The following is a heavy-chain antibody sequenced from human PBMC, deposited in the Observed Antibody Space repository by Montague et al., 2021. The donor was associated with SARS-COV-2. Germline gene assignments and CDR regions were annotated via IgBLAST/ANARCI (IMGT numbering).Heavy chain of an antibody. Sequence: TLSLTCTVSGGSISSGGYYWSWIRQHPGKGLEWIGYIYYSGSTYYNPSLKSRVTMSVDTSKNQFSLKVNSVTAADAAVYYCARHYSATLPAVYWGQGTLVPVS. CDR1: GGSISSGGYY. V-gene: IGHV4-31*03. J-gene: IGHJ4*02. CDR2: IYYSGST. D-gene: IGHD2-15*01. CDR3: ARHYSATLPAVY.